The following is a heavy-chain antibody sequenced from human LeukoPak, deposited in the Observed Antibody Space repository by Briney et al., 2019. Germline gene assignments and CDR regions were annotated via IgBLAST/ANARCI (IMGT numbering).Heavy chain of an antibody. Sequence: GGSLRLSCAASGFTFSSYSMNWVRLAPGKGLEWVSSISRSSSYIYYADSVKGRFTIPRDNANNSLYLQMNSLRAEDTAVYYCARVHSGSYQYYYYYYMDVWGKGTTVTVSS. V-gene: IGHV3-21*01. D-gene: IGHD1-26*01. CDR1: GFTFSSYS. J-gene: IGHJ6*03. CDR3: ARVHSGSYQYYYYYYMDV. CDR2: ISRSSSYI.